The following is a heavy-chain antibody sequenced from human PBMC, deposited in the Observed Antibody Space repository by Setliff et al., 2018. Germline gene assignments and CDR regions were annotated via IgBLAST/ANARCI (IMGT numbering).Heavy chain of an antibody. CDR2: IQSTGNT. D-gene: IGHD3-22*01. CDR1: GGSVASGSYY. J-gene: IGHJ1*01. Sequence: SETLSLTCTVSGGSVASGSYYWSWIRQPAGKGLEWIGLIQSTGNTNYNPSLQSRVIISRDNSKSMLFLQIDSLRHGDMGVYYCVRGNYDDEDYREYFRHWGQGVLVTVSS. V-gene: IGHV4-61*10. CDR3: VRGNYDDEDYREYFRH.